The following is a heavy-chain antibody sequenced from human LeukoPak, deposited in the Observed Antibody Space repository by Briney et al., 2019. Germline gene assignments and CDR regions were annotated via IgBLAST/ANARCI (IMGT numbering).Heavy chain of an antibody. CDR1: GFTFSSYE. D-gene: IGHD1-26*01. Sequence: GGSLRLSCAASGFTFSSYEMNWVRQAPGKGLEWVSYISSSGSTIYYADSVKGRFTISRDNAKNSLYLQMNSLRAEDTAVYYCARETPPVGGSHDDYDYWGQGTLVTVSS. J-gene: IGHJ4*02. CDR3: ARETPPVGGSHDDYDY. CDR2: ISSSGSTI. V-gene: IGHV3-48*03.